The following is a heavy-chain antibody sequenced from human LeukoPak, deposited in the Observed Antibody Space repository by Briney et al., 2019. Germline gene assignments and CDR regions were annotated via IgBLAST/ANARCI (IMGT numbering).Heavy chain of an antibody. Sequence: SETLSLTCAVYGGSFSGYYWSWVRQPPGKGLEWIGEINHSGSTNYNPSLKSRLTISVDTSKNQLSLKLSSVTAADTAVYYCARDLYGDWGGVDYWGQGTLVTVSS. J-gene: IGHJ4*02. V-gene: IGHV4-34*01. CDR3: ARDLYGDWGGVDY. CDR2: INHSGST. D-gene: IGHD4-17*01. CDR1: GGSFSGYY.